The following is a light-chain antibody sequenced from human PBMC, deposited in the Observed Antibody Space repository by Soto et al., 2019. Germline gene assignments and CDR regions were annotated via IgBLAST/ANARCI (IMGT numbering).Light chain of an antibody. V-gene: IGKV1-27*01. CDR3: QKYNSAALT. J-gene: IGKJ4*01. CDR1: QGIGIY. Sequence: DIQMTQSPSSLSASLGDRVTITCRASQGIGIYLAWFQQRPGKVPKLLIYAASTLQSGVPSRFSGSGSGTEFTLTISSLQPEDVATYYCQKYNSAALTFGGGTRVEIK. CDR2: AAS.